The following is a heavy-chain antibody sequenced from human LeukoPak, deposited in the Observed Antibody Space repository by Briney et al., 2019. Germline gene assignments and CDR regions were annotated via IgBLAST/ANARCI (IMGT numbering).Heavy chain of an antibody. CDR3: ANQERRTGSYFDN. J-gene: IGHJ4*02. CDR1: GFTFSSYA. V-gene: IGHV3-23*01. CDR2: ISSSGGST. Sequence: GGSLRLSCAASGFTFSSYAMSWVRRAPGKGLEWVSSISSSGGSTFYADSVKGGFTASRDNSKNTLYLQMSSLRAEDTAVYYCANQERRTGSYFDNWGQGTLVTVSS.